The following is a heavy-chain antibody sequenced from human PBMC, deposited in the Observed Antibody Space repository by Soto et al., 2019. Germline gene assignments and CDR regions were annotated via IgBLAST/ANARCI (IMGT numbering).Heavy chain of an antibody. CDR3: ARGPPFGY. Sequence: SETLSLTCAVSGGSISSGGYSWSWIRQPPGKGLEWIGYIYHSGSTYYNPSLKSRVTISADRSKNQFSLKLSSVTAADTAVYYCARGPPFGYWGQGTLVTVSS. CDR1: GGSISSGGYS. J-gene: IGHJ4*02. D-gene: IGHD3-10*01. V-gene: IGHV4-30-2*01. CDR2: IYHSGST.